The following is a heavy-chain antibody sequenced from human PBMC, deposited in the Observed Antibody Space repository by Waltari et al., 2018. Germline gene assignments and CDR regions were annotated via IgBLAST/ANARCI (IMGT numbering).Heavy chain of an antibody. V-gene: IGHV4-39*07. CDR2: IYYSGST. CDR1: GGSISSSSYY. CDR3: ARDPRIVGATPDAFDI. D-gene: IGHD1-26*01. Sequence: QLQLQESGPGLVKPSETLSLTCTVSGGSISSSSYYWGWLRQPPGKGLEWIGSIYYSGSTYYNPAIKSRVTISVDTSKNQFSLKLSSVTAADTAVYYCARDPRIVGATPDAFDIWGQGTMVTVSS. J-gene: IGHJ3*02.